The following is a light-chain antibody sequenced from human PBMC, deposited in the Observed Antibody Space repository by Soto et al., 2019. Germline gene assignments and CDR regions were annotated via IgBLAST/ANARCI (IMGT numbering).Light chain of an antibody. CDR2: EAT. J-gene: IGKJ5*01. CDR1: QGLKF. Sequence: DIQMTQSPSSVSASVGDTVTITCRASQGLKFLAWYQQKPEKAPRLLIYEATNLQSGVPPRFSGSGSGTDFTLTISSLQPEDFATYFCQQANSFPITFGQGTRLEIK. V-gene: IGKV1-12*01. CDR3: QQANSFPIT.